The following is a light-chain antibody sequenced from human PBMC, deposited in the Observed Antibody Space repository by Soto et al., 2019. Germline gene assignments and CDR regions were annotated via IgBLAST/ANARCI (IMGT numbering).Light chain of an antibody. CDR2: DAS. J-gene: IGKJ5*01. Sequence: DIQMTQSPSTLSASVGDRVTVTCRASQSLNNYLAWYQQTPGKAPKLLIYDASTLERGVPSRFSGTGSGTEFTLTISSLQPDDFATYYCQQYYRSSITFGQGTRLEIK. CDR1: QSLNNY. V-gene: IGKV1-5*01. CDR3: QQYYRSSIT.